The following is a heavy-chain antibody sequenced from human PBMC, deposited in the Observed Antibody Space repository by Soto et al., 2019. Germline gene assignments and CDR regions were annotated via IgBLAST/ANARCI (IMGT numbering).Heavy chain of an antibody. CDR1: GFTFSSYS. D-gene: IGHD4-17*01. CDR3: ARGPRDYGDYVYYYY. CDR2: ISSSSSTI. Sequence: PGGSLILSCAASGFTFSSYSMNWVRQAPGKGLEWVSYISSSSSTIYYADSVKGRFTISRDNAKNSLYLQMDSLRAEDTAVYYCARGPRDYGDYVYYYYWGQGTLVTVSS. V-gene: IGHV3-48*01. J-gene: IGHJ4*02.